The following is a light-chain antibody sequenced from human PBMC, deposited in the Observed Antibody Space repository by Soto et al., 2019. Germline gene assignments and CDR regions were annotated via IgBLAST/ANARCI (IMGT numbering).Light chain of an antibody. CDR2: EVS. V-gene: IGLV2-14*01. Sequence: QSVLTQPPSASGSPGQSVTISCTGTSSDVGAYNYVSWYQQHPGKAPKVIIYEVSNRPSGVSNRFSGSKSGNTASLTISGLQAEDEADYYCSYYTSATILFGTGTKVTVL. CDR3: SYYTSATIL. CDR1: SSDVGAYNY. J-gene: IGLJ1*01.